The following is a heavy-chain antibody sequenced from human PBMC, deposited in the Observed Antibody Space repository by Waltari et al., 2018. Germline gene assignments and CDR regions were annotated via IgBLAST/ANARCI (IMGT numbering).Heavy chain of an antibody. Sequence: EVQLLESGGGLVQPGGSLRLSCAASGFNFRSLAVSCVRQAPGKGLEWVSAIRGSGGSTYYADSVKGRFTISRDNSKNTLYLQMNSLRAEDTAVYYCAKFEYSSSYIDYWGQGTLVTVSS. D-gene: IGHD6-6*01. J-gene: IGHJ4*02. V-gene: IGHV3-23*01. CDR3: AKFEYSSSYIDY. CDR1: GFNFRSLA. CDR2: IRGSGGST.